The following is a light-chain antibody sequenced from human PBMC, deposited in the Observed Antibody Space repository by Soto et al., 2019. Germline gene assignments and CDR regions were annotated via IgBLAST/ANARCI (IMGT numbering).Light chain of an antibody. V-gene: IGKV3-11*01. CDR1: QSISTF. Sequence: EIVLIQSPASLSVSPGERATLSCRASQSISTFLAWYQQKPDQAPRLLMYEASNRATGTPARFSGSGSGTDFTLTISSLEPEDFAVYYCQQRSNWPLTFGGGTKVEIK. J-gene: IGKJ4*01. CDR3: QQRSNWPLT. CDR2: EAS.